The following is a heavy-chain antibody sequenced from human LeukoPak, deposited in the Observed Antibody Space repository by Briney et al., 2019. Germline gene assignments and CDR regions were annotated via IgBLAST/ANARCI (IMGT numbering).Heavy chain of an antibody. CDR3: ARGGWQQLVEY. D-gene: IGHD6-13*01. CDR1: GASFSVYY. CDR2: IHHIGRT. V-gene: IGHV4-34*01. Sequence: SETLSRTRAVYGASFSVYYWSWIRQPPGRGLGWIGEIHHIGRTKYNPSLKSRVTISVDTSKNQFSLKLSSVTAADTAVYYCARGGWQQLVEYWGQGTLVTVSS. J-gene: IGHJ4*02.